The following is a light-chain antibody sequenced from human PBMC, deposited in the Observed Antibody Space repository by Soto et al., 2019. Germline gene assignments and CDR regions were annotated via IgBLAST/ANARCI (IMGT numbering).Light chain of an antibody. V-gene: IGLV1-51*01. CDR3: GTWDSSLSVYV. CDR1: SSNIGNNF. CDR2: DND. J-gene: IGLJ1*01. Sequence: QCVLTHPPSVSAAPGQKVTISCSGSSSNIGNNFVSWFQQLPGAAPKVLIYDNDKRPSGIPDRFSGSKSGTSATLDITGLQTGDEADYYCGTWDSSLSVYVFAIGTKVTVL.